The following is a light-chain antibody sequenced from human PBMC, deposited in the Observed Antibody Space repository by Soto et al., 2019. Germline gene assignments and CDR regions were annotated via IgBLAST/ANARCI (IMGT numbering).Light chain of an antibody. CDR2: WAS. J-gene: IGKJ1*01. CDR3: QQYLTIPRT. Sequence: DIVMTQSPDSLAVSLGERATINCKSSQSVLYSPNNKNCLAWYQQKPGQPPKPLIYWASTRESGVPDRFSGSGSGTDFTLTISSLQAEDVAVYYCQQYLTIPRTFGQGTKVEIK. V-gene: IGKV4-1*01. CDR1: QSVLYSPNNKNC.